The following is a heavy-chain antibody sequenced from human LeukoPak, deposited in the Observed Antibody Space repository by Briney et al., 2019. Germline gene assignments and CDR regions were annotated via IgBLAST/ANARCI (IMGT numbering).Heavy chain of an antibody. D-gene: IGHD1-26*01. Sequence: PGGSLRLSCAASGFTFSSYAMHWVRQAPGKGLEWVAVISYDGSNKYYADSVKGRFTISRDNSKNTLYLQMNSLRAEDAAVYYCAREIVGPVDYWGQGTLVTVSS. V-gene: IGHV3-30-3*01. CDR1: GFTFSSYA. J-gene: IGHJ4*02. CDR2: ISYDGSNK. CDR3: AREIVGPVDY.